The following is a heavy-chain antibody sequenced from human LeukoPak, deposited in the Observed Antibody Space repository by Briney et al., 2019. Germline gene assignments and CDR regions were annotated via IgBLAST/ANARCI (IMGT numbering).Heavy chain of an antibody. J-gene: IGHJ4*02. CDR2: IKQDGSEK. CDR1: GFTFSSYW. V-gene: IGHV3-7*01. Sequence: PGGSLRLSCAASGFTFSSYWMSWVRQAPGKGLEWVANIKQDGSEKYYADSVKGRFTISRDNSKNTLYLQMNSLRAEDTAVYYCARLRSGYYEDYWGQGTLVTVSS. CDR3: ARLRSGYYEDY. D-gene: IGHD3-22*01.